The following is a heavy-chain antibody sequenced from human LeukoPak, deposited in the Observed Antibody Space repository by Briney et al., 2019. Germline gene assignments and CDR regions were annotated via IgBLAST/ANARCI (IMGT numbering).Heavy chain of an antibody. CDR1: GFTFRSYG. J-gene: IGHJ4*02. CDR2: VSYDGTNK. D-gene: IGHD5-18*01. V-gene: IGHV3-30*18. CDR3: AKGARSYGLAADY. Sequence: GRSLRLSCAAPGFTFRSYGMHWVRQAPGKGLEWVAVVSYDGTNKYYADSVKGRFTISRDNSKNTLYLQMNSLRTEDTAVYYCAKGARSYGLAADYWGQETLVTVSS.